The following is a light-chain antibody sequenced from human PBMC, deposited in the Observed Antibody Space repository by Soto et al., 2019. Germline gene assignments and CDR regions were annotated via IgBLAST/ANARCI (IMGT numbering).Light chain of an antibody. V-gene: IGKV1-9*01. CDR3: QQYHIYSGT. J-gene: IGKJ1*01. Sequence: DIQLTQSPSFLSASVGDRVTITCLASQGISSYLAWYQQKPGKAPKLLIYAASTLQSGVPSRFSGSGSGTDFTLTISSLQPEDAATYYCQQYHIYSGTFGQGTKVDIK. CDR1: QGISSY. CDR2: AAS.